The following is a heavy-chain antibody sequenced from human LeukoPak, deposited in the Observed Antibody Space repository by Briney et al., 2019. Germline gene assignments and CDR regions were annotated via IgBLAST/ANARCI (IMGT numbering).Heavy chain of an antibody. J-gene: IGHJ4*02. CDR3: AREEGGKLGIDYYFDF. CDR1: GFTFGDYA. D-gene: IGHD7-27*01. Sequence: GGSLRLSCTASGFTFGDYAMSWFRQAPGKGLEWVSSISSSSIYIYYADSVKGRFTISRDNAKNSLYLQMNSLRAEDTAMYYCAREEGGKLGIDYYFDFWGQGTLVTVSS. CDR2: ISSSSIYI. V-gene: IGHV3-21*06.